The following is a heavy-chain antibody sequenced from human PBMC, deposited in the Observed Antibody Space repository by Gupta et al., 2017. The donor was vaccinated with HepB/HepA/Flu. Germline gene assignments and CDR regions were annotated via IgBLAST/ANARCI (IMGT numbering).Heavy chain of an antibody. J-gene: IGHJ6*03. CDR3: ARGDKYSNYRVPYYYYMDV. V-gene: IGHV1-69*01. CDR2: IIPIFGTA. CDR1: GGTFSSYA. D-gene: IGHD4-11*01. Sequence: QVQLVQSGAEVKKPGSSVKVSCKASGGTFSSYAISWLRPAPGQGLEWMGGIIPIFGTANYAQKFQGRVTITADESTSTAYMELSSLRSEDTAVYYCARGDKYSNYRVPYYYYMDVWGKGTTVTVSS.